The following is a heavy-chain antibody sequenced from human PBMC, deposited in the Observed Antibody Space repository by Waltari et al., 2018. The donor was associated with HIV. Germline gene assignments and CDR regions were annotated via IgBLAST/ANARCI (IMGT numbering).Heavy chain of an antibody. V-gene: IGHV4-39*02. CDR2: VYYIGHT. CDR3: ARLYSGNDLMFDS. J-gene: IGHJ4*02. Sequence: QLHLQESGPGLVKPSETLSLTCAVSGGPISSSTYYWGWIRQPPGKGLEWIGSVYYIGHTFYNPSLKSRVTMSVDTSKNHFSLRLSSVTAADTAVYYCARLYSGNDLMFDSWGQGTLVSVSS. D-gene: IGHD5-12*01. CDR1: GGPISSSTYY.